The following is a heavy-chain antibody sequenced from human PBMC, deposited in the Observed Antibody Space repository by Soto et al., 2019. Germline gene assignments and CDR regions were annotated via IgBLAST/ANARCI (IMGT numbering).Heavy chain of an antibody. CDR3: SRSGGVAVPLNS. V-gene: IGHV1-18*01. CDR2: ISAYNGNT. J-gene: IGHJ4*02. CDR1: GYTFTSSG. D-gene: IGHD6-19*01. Sequence: QVQLVQSGAEVKKPGASVKVSCKASGYTFTSSGINWVRQAPGQGLEWMGWISAYNGNTNYAQNLRSRVTMSTDTFTTQAYMERSSMRSDETAVYFCSRSGGVAVPLNSWGQGTLFTVSS.